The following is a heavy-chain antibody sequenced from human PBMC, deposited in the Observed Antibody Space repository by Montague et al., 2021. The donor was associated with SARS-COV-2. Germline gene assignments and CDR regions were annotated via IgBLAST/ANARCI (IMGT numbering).Heavy chain of an antibody. D-gene: IGHD3-3*01. CDR1: DDSISSSSYY. V-gene: IGHV4-39*01. Sequence: SETLSLTCTVSDDSISSSSYYWAWIRQPPEKGLEWIGSIYYSGSTYYNPSFKSRVTISVDTSKKQFSLNLSSVTAADTVVFYCVRGRSGYFNPLDYWGQGTLVTVSS. CDR3: VRGRSGYFNPLDY. J-gene: IGHJ4*02. CDR2: IYYSGST.